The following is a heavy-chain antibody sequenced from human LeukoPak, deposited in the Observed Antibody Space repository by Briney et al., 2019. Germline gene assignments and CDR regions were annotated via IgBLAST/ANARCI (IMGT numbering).Heavy chain of an antibody. Sequence: PGGSLRLSCAASGFTVSSNYMNWVRQAPGKGLEWVSVIYSGGGTYYADSVRGRFTISRDNSKNTLYLQMNSLRADDTAVYYCARAGAVAERGDFDYWGQGTLVTVSS. CDR1: GFTVSSNY. V-gene: IGHV3-66*01. D-gene: IGHD6-19*01. CDR2: IYSGGGT. CDR3: ARAGAVAERGDFDY. J-gene: IGHJ4*02.